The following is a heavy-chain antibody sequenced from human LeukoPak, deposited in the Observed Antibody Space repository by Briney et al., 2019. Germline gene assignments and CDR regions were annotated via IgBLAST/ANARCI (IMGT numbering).Heavy chain of an antibody. CDR2: ITSSGGDT. J-gene: IGHJ4*02. D-gene: IGHD3-10*01. V-gene: IGHV3-23*01. CDR1: GSGLTFDYYF. CDR3: AISGHGVSDY. Sequence: GGSLRLSCTASGSGLTFDYYFMSWVRQAPGKGLEWVSGITSSGGDTYYADSVKGRFIISRDNSKNTVILLMDSLRGDDTAVYYCAISGHGVSDYWGQGTLVTVSS.